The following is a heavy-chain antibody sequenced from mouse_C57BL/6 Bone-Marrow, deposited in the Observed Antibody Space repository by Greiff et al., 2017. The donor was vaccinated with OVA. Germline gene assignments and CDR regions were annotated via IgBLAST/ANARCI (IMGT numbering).Heavy chain of an antibody. CDR2: INPNNGGT. J-gene: IGHJ2*01. Sequence: VQLQQSGPELVKPGASVKISCKASGYTFTDYYMNWVKQSHGKSLEWIGDINPNNGGTSYNQKFKGKATLTVDKSSSTAYMELRSLTSEDSAVYYCAREGELFYYLDYWGQGTTLTVSS. CDR3: AREGELFYYLDY. CDR1: GYTFTDYY. V-gene: IGHV1-26*01.